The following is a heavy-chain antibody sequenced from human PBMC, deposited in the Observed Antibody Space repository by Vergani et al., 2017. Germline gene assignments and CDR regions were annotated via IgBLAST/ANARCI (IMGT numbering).Heavy chain of an antibody. CDR3: ARDWARGSRRYNWFAP. D-gene: IGHD2-15*01. CDR1: GYTFTDYY. V-gene: IGHV1-2*02. CDR2: ISPNSGGA. Sequence: QVQLVQSGPEVKKPGASVKVSCKASGYTFTDYYIHWVRQAPGQGPEWMGWISPNSGGAFYAQKFQGRITMTRDTSIGTVYMELRSLRSDDTALYFCARDWARGSRRYNWFAPWGQGTLVTFSS. J-gene: IGHJ5*02.